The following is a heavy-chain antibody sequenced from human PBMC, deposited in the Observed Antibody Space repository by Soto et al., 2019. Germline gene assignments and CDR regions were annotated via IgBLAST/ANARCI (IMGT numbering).Heavy chain of an antibody. CDR2: IYPGDSDT. CDR1: GYGFTSYW. CDR3: ARLEPGSESGRVEHGAFDI. J-gene: IGHJ3*02. D-gene: IGHD1-26*01. V-gene: IGHV5-51*01. Sequence: GESLKISCKGSGYGFTSYWIGWVRQMPGKGLEWMGIIYPGDSDTRYSPSFQGQVTISADKSISTAYLQWSSLKASDTAMYYCARLEPGSESGRVEHGAFDIWGQGTMVTVSS.